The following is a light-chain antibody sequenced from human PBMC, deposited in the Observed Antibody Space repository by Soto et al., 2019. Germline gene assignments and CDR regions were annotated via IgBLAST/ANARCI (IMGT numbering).Light chain of an antibody. CDR2: LNSDGSH. CDR1: SGHSNYA. Sequence: QPVLTQSPSASASLGASVKLTCTLSSGHSNYAIAWHQQQPEKGPRYLMKLNSDGSHFKGDGIPDRFSGSSSGAECYLTISTLQSEDEADYYCQTWGTGIHVFGTGTKPTVL. J-gene: IGLJ1*01. CDR3: QTWGTGIHV. V-gene: IGLV4-69*01.